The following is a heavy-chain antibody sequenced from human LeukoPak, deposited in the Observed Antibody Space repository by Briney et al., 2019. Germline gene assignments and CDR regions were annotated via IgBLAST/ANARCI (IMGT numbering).Heavy chain of an antibody. CDR3: ARAPNWNFFDD. D-gene: IGHD1-20*01. Sequence: SETLSLTCAVYGGSFSGYYWSWIRQPPGKGLEWIGCISYSGYINYNPSLKSRVTMSLDTSKNQFSLNLNSVTAADTAVYFCARAPNWNFFDDWGQGTLVTVSS. CDR1: GGSFSGYY. V-gene: IGHV4-34*11. CDR2: ISYSGYI. J-gene: IGHJ4*02.